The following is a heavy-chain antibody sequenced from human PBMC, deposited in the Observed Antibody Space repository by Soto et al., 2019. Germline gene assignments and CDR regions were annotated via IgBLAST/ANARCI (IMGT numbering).Heavy chain of an antibody. Sequence: GGSLRLSCAASGFTFSSYSMNWVRQAPGKGLEWVSSISSSSSYIYYADSVKGRFTISRDDAKNSLYLQMNSLRAEDTAVYYCAVDIVLMVYVLFDPWGQGTLVPVSS. CDR1: GFTFSSYS. D-gene: IGHD2-8*01. CDR3: AVDIVLMVYVLFDP. V-gene: IGHV3-21*01. CDR2: ISSSSSYI. J-gene: IGHJ5*02.